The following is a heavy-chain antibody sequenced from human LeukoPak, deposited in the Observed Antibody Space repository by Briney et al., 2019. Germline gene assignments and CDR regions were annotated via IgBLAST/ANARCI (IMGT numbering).Heavy chain of an antibody. Sequence: SETLSLTCSVSGYSISSAYYWGWIRQPPGKGLEWIGTMYHSGSTNYNPSLKSRVTTSVDTSKNTFSLKQRSVTAADTPVYFSARGFRGDNFDYWGQGTLVTVSS. CDR2: MYHSGST. CDR3: ARGFRGDNFDY. CDR1: GYSISSAYY. V-gene: IGHV4-38-2*02. J-gene: IGHJ4*02. D-gene: IGHD7-27*01.